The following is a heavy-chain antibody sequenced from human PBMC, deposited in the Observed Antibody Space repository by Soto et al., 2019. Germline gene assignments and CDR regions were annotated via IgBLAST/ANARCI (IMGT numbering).Heavy chain of an antibody. Sequence: SETLSLTCTVSGGSISNYYLSWIRQPPGKGLEWIGYIYYSGSTNYNPSLKSRVTISVDTSKNQFSLKLNSVTAADTAVYYCARVNYGNYYYYYGMDVWGQGTTVTVSS. CDR1: GGSISNYY. V-gene: IGHV4-59*01. CDR3: ARVNYGNYYYYYGMDV. CDR2: IYYSGST. J-gene: IGHJ6*02. D-gene: IGHD4-17*01.